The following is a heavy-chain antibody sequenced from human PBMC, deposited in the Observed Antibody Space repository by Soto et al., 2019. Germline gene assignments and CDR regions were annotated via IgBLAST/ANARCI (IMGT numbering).Heavy chain of an antibody. Sequence: WASVKVSCKAPGDTFSSYAISWVRQAPGKGLEWMGKIIPTFGRTNYAQKFQGRLTISADDSTSTAYMELRSLVSEDTAVYYCARDTLSSFAMDVWGQGTRVTVSS. J-gene: IGHJ6*02. D-gene: IGHD6-6*01. CDR3: ARDTLSSFAMDV. CDR1: GDTFSSYA. CDR2: IIPTFGRT. V-gene: IGHV1-69*13.